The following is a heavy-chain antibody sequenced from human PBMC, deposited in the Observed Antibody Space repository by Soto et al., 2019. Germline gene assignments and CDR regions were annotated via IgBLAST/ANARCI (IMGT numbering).Heavy chain of an antibody. V-gene: IGHV3-23*03. D-gene: IGHD5-12*01. CDR1: GFIISAYT. Sequence: HPGGSLRLSCSASGFIISAYTMGWVRLAPGKGLEWVASLFSGGVSTRYADSVTGRFTISRDNSKNMLYLQMNSLGVDDTAIYYCAIDRHPDALWLLAYCGRGILVPGSS. CDR3: AIDRHPDALWLLAY. J-gene: IGHJ4*02. CDR2: LFSGGVST.